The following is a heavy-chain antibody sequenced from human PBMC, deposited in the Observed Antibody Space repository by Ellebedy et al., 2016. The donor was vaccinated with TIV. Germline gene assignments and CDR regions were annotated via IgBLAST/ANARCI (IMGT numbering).Heavy chain of an antibody. J-gene: IGHJ4*02. CDR1: GFTFSSYA. Sequence: GESLKISCAASGFTFSSYAMHWVRQAPGKGLEWVAVISYDGSNKYYADSVKGRFTISRDNSKNTLYLQMNSLRAEDTAVYYCARDRVRSSGWYRGVPNYYFDYWGQGTLVTVSS. V-gene: IGHV3-30*04. D-gene: IGHD6-19*01. CDR3: ARDRVRSSGWYRGVPNYYFDY. CDR2: ISYDGSNK.